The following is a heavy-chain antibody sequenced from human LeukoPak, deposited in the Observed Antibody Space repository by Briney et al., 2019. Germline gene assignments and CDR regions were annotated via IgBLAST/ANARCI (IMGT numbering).Heavy chain of an antibody. V-gene: IGHV3-7*01. D-gene: IGHD6-19*01. J-gene: IGHJ4*02. CDR2: IKEDGGEK. CDR1: GFTLSWYW. Sequence: GGSLRLSCAASGFTLSWYWMTWVRQAPGKGLEWVASIKEDGGEKYYVDSVKGRFTISRDNAKNSLYLQMNSLRAEDTAVYYCARMEQWLASEFDYWGQGTLVTVSS. CDR3: ARMEQWLASEFDY.